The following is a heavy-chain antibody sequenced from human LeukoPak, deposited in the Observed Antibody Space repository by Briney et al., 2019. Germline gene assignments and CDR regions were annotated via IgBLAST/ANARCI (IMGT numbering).Heavy chain of an antibody. CDR2: MNPNSGNT. Sequence: ASVKVSCKASGYTFTSYDINWVRHATGQGLEWIGWMNPNSGNTGYAQKFQGRVTMTRNTSISTAYMELSSLRSEDTAVYYCAVVVRGVIRFDYWGQGTLVTVSS. CDR1: GYTFTSYD. J-gene: IGHJ4*02. D-gene: IGHD3-10*01. V-gene: IGHV1-8*01. CDR3: AVVVRGVIRFDY.